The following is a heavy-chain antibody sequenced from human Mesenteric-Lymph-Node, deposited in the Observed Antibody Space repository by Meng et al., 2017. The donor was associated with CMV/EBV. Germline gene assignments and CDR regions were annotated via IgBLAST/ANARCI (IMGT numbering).Heavy chain of an antibody. CDR3: VRDGRYSGYEVGWYYGMDV. CDR1: GLSVGSVS. Sequence: GGSLRLSCAASGLSVGSVSMSWVRQHPGKGLEPVSTIDVNGNSKSVDSVKGRFTVSRDDFRNTLYLQMYNLRADDTAVYYCVRDGRYSGYEVGWYYGMDVWGQGTTVTVSS. D-gene: IGHD5-12*01. J-gene: IGHJ6*02. V-gene: IGHV3-53*01. CDR2: IDVNGNS.